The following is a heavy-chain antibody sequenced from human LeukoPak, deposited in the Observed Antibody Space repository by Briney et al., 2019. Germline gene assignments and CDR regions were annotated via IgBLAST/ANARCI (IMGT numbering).Heavy chain of an antibody. V-gene: IGHV7-4-1*02. Sequence: ASVKVSCKASGYTFTSYAMNWVRQAPGQGLEWMGWINTNTGNPTYAQGFTGRVVFSLDTSVSTAYLQISRLRAEDTAVYYCARMQYYYDSSGYSPGVNYFDYWGQGTLVTVSS. CDR2: INTNTGNP. J-gene: IGHJ4*02. CDR3: ARMQYYYDSSGYSPGVNYFDY. CDR1: GYTFTSYA. D-gene: IGHD3-22*01.